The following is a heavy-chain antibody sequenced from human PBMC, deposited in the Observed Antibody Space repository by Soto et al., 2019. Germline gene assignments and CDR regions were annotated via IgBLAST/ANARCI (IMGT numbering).Heavy chain of an antibody. CDR3: ARHIVATIFGSRPYYFDY. J-gene: IGHJ4*02. V-gene: IGHV4-39*01. Sequence: PSETLSLTCTVSGGSISSSSYYWGWIRQPPGKGLEWIGSIYYSGSTYYNPSLKSRVTISVDTSKNQFSLKLSSVTAADTAVYYCARHIVATIFGSRPYYFDYWGQGTLVTVSS. CDR1: GGSISSSSYY. CDR2: IYYSGST. D-gene: IGHD5-12*01.